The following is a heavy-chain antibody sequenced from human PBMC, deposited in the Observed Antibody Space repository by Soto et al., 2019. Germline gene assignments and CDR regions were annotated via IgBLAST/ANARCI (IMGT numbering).Heavy chain of an antibody. CDR1: GFTFTSSA. D-gene: IGHD6-13*01. Sequence: GASVKVSCKASGFTFTSSAVQWVRQARGQRLEWIGWIVVGSGNTNYAQKFQERVTITRDMSTSTAYMELSSLRSEDTAVYYCAAEVAAAGTLADYWGQGTLVTVSS. CDR2: IVVGSGNT. CDR3: AAEVAAAGTLADY. J-gene: IGHJ4*02. V-gene: IGHV1-58*01.